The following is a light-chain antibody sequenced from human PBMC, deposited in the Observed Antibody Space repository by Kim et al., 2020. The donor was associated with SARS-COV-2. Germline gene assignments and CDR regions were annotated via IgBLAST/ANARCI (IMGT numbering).Light chain of an antibody. CDR1: QSVYSY. V-gene: IGKV3-11*01. CDR3: QQRYQWPLT. J-gene: IGKJ4*01. Sequence: LAPGERATLSCRASQSVYSYLAWYQQKPGQPPRLLIYDTSNRAPGIPARFSGSGSGTDFTLTISSLEPEDFAVYYCQQRYQWPLTFGGGTKVEIK. CDR2: DTS.